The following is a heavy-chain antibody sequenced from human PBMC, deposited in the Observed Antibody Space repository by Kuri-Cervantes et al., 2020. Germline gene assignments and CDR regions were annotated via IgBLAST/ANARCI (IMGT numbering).Heavy chain of an antibody. CDR2: ISSSGSTI. D-gene: IGHD3-10*01. CDR3: AKVRGDEGWFDP. V-gene: IGHV3-11*01. CDR1: GFTFSDYY. Sequence: GGSLRLSCAASGFTFSDYYMSWIRQAPGKGLEWVSYISSSGSTIYYADSVKGRFTISRDNSKNTLYLQVNSLRADDTAVLYCAKVRGDEGWFDPWGQGTLVTVSS. J-gene: IGHJ5*02.